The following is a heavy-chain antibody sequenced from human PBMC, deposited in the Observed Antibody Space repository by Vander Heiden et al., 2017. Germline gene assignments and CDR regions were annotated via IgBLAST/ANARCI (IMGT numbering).Heavy chain of an antibody. D-gene: IGHD6-19*01. CDR3: ARAPPVRVAGEGGVDY. V-gene: IGHV1-46*03. Sequence: QVQLVQSGAEVKKPGASVMVSCKASGYTFTSNYMHWGRQGPGQGLEWMGIINPSGGSTSYAQKFKGRVTMTRDTSTSTVYMELSSLGSEDTAVDYCARAPPVRVAGEGGVDYWGQGTLVTVSS. CDR2: INPSGGST. CDR1: GYTFTSNY. J-gene: IGHJ4*02.